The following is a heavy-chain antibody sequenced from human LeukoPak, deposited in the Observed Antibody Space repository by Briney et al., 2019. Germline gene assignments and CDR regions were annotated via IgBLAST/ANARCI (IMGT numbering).Heavy chain of an antibody. CDR1: EFTFSSYW. J-gene: IGHJ2*01. D-gene: IGHD2-8*01. CDR2: IKQDASEK. CDR3: ARKCTNGVCLGGYWYFDL. Sequence: PGGSLRLSCAASEFTFSSYWMSWVRQAPGKGLEWVANIKQDASEKYYVDSVKGRFTISRDNAKNSLYLQMNSLRAEDTAVYYCARKCTNGVCLGGYWYFDLWGRGTLVTVSS. V-gene: IGHV3-7*03.